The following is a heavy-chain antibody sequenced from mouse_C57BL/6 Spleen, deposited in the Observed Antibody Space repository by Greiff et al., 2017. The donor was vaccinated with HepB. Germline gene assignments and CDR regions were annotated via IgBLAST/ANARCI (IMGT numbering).Heavy chain of an antibody. Sequence: QVQLQQPGAELVMPGASVKLSCKASGYTFTSYWMHWVKQRPGQGLEWIGEIDPSDSYTNYNQKFKGKSTLTVDKSSSTAYMQLSSLSSEDSAVYYCARGYYGSSDPWFAYWGQGTLVTGSA. CDR2: IDPSDSYT. D-gene: IGHD1-1*01. J-gene: IGHJ3*01. CDR1: GYTFTSYW. V-gene: IGHV1-69*01. CDR3: ARGYYGSSDPWFAY.